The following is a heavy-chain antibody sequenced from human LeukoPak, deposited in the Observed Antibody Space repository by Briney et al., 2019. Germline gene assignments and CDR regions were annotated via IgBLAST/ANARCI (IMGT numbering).Heavy chain of an antibody. D-gene: IGHD2-15*01. CDR1: GFTYEDYH. Sequence: SLRLPCAASGFTYEDYHMHWLPQATEEGLEGVSGICWSSSSIGYADVVKGRFTISRNNAKNSLLQQMNMLTAEDTVLYYCAKGQVYSSSYPTDWGQGTLVTVSS. J-gene: IGHJ4*02. CDR3: AKGQVYSSSYPTD. V-gene: IGHV3-9*01. CDR2: ICWSSSSI.